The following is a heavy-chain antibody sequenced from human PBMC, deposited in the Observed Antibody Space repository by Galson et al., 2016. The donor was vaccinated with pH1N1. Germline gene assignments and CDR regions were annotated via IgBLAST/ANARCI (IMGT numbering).Heavy chain of an antibody. D-gene: IGHD2-21*01. J-gene: IGHJ3*01. Sequence: SLRLSCAASGFTFSSYNMAWFRQAPGKGLEWVSYISDRGDFIEYPDSLKGRLSVSRDNAKSSLYLQMYRLTAADTAVYFCARDKTVIDRAFDVWGQGTMVTVSS. CDR1: GFTFSSYN. CDR2: ISDRGDFI. V-gene: IGHV3-21*06. CDR3: ARDKTVIDRAFDV.